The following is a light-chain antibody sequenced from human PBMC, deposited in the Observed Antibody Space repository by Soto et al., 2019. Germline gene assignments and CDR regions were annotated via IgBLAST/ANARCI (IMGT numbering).Light chain of an antibody. CDR1: QDIRNF. CDR2: AAS. V-gene: IGKV1-27*01. Sequence: DIQMTQSPTSLSASVGDRVPITCRASQDIRNFVAWYQQKPGKAPKLLIYAASTLQSGVPSRFSGSGSGTDFTLTINSLQPEDVATYSCQKYSSVPVFGPGTKVEIK. CDR3: QKYSSVPV. J-gene: IGKJ3*01.